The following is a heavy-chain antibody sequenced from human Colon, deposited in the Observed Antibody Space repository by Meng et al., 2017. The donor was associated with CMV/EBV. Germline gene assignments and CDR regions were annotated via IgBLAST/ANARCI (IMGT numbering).Heavy chain of an antibody. CDR2: ISSSGSTI. J-gene: IGHJ6*02. V-gene: IGHV3-48*03. CDR3: ARDWGLWQLAYGMDV. Sequence: GGSLRLSCAASGFTFSSYEMNWVRQAPGKGLEWVSYISSSGSTIYYADSVKGRFTISRDNAKNSLYLQMNSLRAEDTAVYYCARDWGLWQLAYGMDVWGQGTTVTVSS. CDR1: GFTFSSYE. D-gene: IGHD6-6*01.